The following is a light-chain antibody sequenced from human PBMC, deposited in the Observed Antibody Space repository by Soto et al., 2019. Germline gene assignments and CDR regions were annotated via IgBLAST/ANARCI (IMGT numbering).Light chain of an antibody. CDR2: GAS. CDR3: QQYNNWPAT. J-gene: IGKJ1*01. V-gene: IGKV3-15*01. CDR1: QSVSSN. Sequence: EIVMTQSLATLSVSPGERATLSCRARQSVSSNLAWYQQKPGQAPRLLIYGASTRATGIPARFSGSGSGTEFTLTISSLQSEDFAVYYCQQYNNWPATFGQGTKVDIK.